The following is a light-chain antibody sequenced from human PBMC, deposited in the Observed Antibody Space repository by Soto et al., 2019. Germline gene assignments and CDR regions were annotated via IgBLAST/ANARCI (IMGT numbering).Light chain of an antibody. V-gene: IGKV3-15*01. CDR1: RSIASK. CDR3: HQYDNWLGT. J-gene: IGKJ1*01. Sequence: IVMTQSPATLSVSPGDTATISCRASRSIASKLAWYQQKPGQPPRLLIFSASTRATATPARFSGTGSGTAFTLTITSLQSEDVAVYYCHQYDNWLGTFGQGTKVEVK. CDR2: SAS.